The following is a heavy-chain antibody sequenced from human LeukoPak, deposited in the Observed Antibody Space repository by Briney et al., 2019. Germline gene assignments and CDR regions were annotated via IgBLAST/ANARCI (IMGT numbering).Heavy chain of an antibody. V-gene: IGHV3-48*04. Sequence: GGSLRLSCAASGFTFSTYSMNWVRQAPGKGLEWVSYLSSSGSINYYADSVKGRFTISRDNAKNSLYLQMNSLRVEDTAVYYCAREPHNYGGVYNWFDPWGQGTLVTVSS. J-gene: IGHJ5*02. D-gene: IGHD4-11*01. CDR3: AREPHNYGGVYNWFDP. CDR1: GFTFSTYS. CDR2: LSSSGSIN.